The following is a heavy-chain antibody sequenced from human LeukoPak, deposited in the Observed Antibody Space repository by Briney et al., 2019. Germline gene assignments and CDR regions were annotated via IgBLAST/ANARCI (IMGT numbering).Heavy chain of an antibody. J-gene: IGHJ3*02. V-gene: IGHV3-48*02. CDR3: ARDGRPFDI. Sequence: GGSLRLSCAASGFTFSSYSMSWVRQAPGKGLEWVAYISSSSSTLHYADPVKGRFTISRDNANNSLYLQMNSLRDEDTAVYYCARDGRPFDIWGQGTMVTVPS. CDR1: GFTFSSYS. CDR2: ISSSSSTL.